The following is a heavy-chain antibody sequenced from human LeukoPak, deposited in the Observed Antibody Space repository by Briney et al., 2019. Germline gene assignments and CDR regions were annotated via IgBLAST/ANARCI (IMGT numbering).Heavy chain of an antibody. D-gene: IGHD3-3*01. CDR3: AKDSNFDFWSGSPYYYYGMDV. Sequence: GGSLRLSCAASGFTFDDYAMHWVRQAPGKGLEWVSLISGDGGSTYYADSVKGRFTISRVNSKNSLYLQMNSLRTEDTALYYCAKDSNFDFWSGSPYYYYGMDVWGQGTTVTVSS. J-gene: IGHJ6*02. CDR1: GFTFDDYA. V-gene: IGHV3-43*02. CDR2: ISGDGGST.